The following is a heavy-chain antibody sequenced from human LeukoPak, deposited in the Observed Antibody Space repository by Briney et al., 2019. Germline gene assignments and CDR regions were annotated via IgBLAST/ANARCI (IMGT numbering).Heavy chain of an antibody. V-gene: IGHV3-48*03. CDR3: AKTDYDFWSGSLYYFDY. CDR1: GFTFSSYE. Sequence: GGSLRLSCAASGFTFSSYEMNWVRQAPGKGLEWVSYISSSGSTIYYADSVKGRFTISRDNAKNSLYLRMNSLRAEDTAVYYCAKTDYDFWSGSLYYFDYWGQGTLVTVSS. CDR2: ISSSGSTI. D-gene: IGHD3-3*01. J-gene: IGHJ4*02.